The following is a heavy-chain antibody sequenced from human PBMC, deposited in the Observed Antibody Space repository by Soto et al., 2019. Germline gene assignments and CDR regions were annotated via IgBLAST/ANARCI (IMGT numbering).Heavy chain of an antibody. J-gene: IGHJ6*03. Sequence: SETLSLTCVVSGGSLSDYFWSWIRQPPGMALEWIGEINHLGSINYNPSLKSRVTMSVDTSKNQFSLTLNSVTAADTATYYCARGGISHWAYFYYMDVWDRRTTVTVS. CDR2: INHLGSI. V-gene: IGHV4-34*01. D-gene: IGHD2-21*01. CDR3: ARGGISHWAYFYYMDV. CDR1: GGSLSDYF.